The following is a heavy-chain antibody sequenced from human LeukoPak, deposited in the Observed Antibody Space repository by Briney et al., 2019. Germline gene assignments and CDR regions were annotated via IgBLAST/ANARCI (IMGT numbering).Heavy chain of an antibody. V-gene: IGHV3-23*01. CDR2: ISGSGGST. J-gene: IGHJ5*02. CDR3: AKDLLVSGWFDP. CDR1: GFTFSSCA. D-gene: IGHD6-6*01. Sequence: GGSLRLSCAASGFTFSSCAMSWVRQAPGKGLEWVSAISGSGGSTYYADSVKGRFTISGDNSKNTLYLQMNSLRAEDTAVYYCAKDLLVSGWFDPWGQGTLVTVSP.